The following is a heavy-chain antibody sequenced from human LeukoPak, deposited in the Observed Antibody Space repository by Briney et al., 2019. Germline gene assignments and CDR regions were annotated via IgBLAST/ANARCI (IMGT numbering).Heavy chain of an antibody. CDR3: ARGAYPSAWFDP. J-gene: IGHJ5*02. D-gene: IGHD6-25*01. V-gene: IGHV4-31*02. CDR2: IYYTGST. Sequence: WVGFIYYTGSTYYKSTLKSRVIISVDTSTNQFSLELSSVTVADTAVYYCARGAYPSAWFDPWGQGMLVTVSS.